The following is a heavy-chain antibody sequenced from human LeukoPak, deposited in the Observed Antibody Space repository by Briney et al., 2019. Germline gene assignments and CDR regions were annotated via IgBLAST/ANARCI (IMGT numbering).Heavy chain of an antibody. Sequence: ASVKISCKVSGYTFTDYYMHWVQQAPGKGLEWMGLVDPEDGETIYAEKFQGRVTITADTSTDTAYMELSRLRSEDTAVYYCATVPXXXXXPXRXXWFXPWGQGTLVXXSX. V-gene: IGHV1-69-2*01. CDR2: VDPEDGET. CDR1: GYTFTDYY. J-gene: IGHJ5*02. CDR3: ATVPXXXXXPXRXXWFXP.